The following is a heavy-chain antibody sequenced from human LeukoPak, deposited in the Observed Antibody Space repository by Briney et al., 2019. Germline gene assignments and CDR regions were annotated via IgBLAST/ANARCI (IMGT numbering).Heavy chain of an antibody. CDR3: TTAYYDILTGYLDAFDI. CDR1: GFTFSNAW. CDR2: IKSKTDGGTT. Sequence: PGGFLRLSCAASGFTFSNAWMSWVRQAPGKGLEWVGRIKSKTDGGTTDYAAPVKGRFTISRDDSKNTLYLQMNSLKTEDTAVYYCTTAYYDILTGYLDAFDIWGQGTMVTVSS. V-gene: IGHV3-15*01. J-gene: IGHJ3*02. D-gene: IGHD3-9*01.